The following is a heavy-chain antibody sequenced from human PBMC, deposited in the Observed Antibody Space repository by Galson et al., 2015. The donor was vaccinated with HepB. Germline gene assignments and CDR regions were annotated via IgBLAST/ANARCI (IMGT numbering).Heavy chain of an antibody. D-gene: IGHD6-6*01. CDR3: AKDTAFEYSSSNYMDV. J-gene: IGHJ6*03. Sequence: SLRLSCAASGFTFDDYAMHWVRQAPGKGLEWVSGISWNSGSIGYADSVKGRFTISRDNAKNSLYLQMNSLRAEDTALYYCAKDTAFEYSSSNYMDVWGKGTTVTVSS. CDR2: ISWNSGSI. V-gene: IGHV3-9*01. CDR1: GFTFDDYA.